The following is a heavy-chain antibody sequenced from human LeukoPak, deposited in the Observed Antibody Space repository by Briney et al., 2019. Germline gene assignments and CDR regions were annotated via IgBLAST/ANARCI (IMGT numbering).Heavy chain of an antibody. J-gene: IGHJ5*02. V-gene: IGHV1-2*02. D-gene: IGHD5-18*01. CDR3: ARTRGYSYGYLSGIDRHWFDP. CDR1: GYTFTGYY. Sequence: GASVKVSCKASGYTFTGYYMHWVRQAPGQGLEWMGWINPNSGGTNYAQKFQGKATMTRDTSISTAYMELSRLRSDDTAVYYCARTRGYSYGYLSGIDRHWFDPWGQGTLVTVSS. CDR2: INPNSGGT.